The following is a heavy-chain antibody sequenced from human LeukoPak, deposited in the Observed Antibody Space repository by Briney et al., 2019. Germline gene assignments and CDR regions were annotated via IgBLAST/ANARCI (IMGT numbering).Heavy chain of an antibody. CDR2: IYHSGSI. CDR3: AKVSSGWYIFDY. V-gene: IGHV4-4*02. Sequence: SETLSLTCAVSGGSISSSNWWSWVRQPPGKGLDWIGEIYHSGSINYNPSLKSRVTISVDKSKNQFSLKLSSVTAADTAVYYCAKVSSGWYIFDYWGQGTLVTVSS. J-gene: IGHJ4*02. D-gene: IGHD6-19*01. CDR1: GGSISSSNW.